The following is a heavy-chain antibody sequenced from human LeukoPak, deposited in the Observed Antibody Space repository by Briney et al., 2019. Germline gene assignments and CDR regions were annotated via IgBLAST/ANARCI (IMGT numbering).Heavy chain of an antibody. CDR2: ISAYHGNT. CDR1: GYTFTIYG. V-gene: IGHV1-18*01. Sequence: ASVKVSCKASGYTFTIYGITWVRQAPGQGLEWMGWISAYHGNTHYAQKLQGRVTMTTDTSTSPAYMELRSLRSDDTAVYYCARGGYYYDSSGYWGQGTLVTVSS. J-gene: IGHJ4*02. D-gene: IGHD3-22*01. CDR3: ARGGYYYDSSGY.